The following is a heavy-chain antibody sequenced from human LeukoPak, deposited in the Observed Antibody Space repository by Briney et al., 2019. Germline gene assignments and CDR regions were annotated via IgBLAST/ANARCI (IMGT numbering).Heavy chain of an antibody. CDR3: AKDLGLIAAAYYFDY. V-gene: IGHV3-30*02. D-gene: IGHD6-13*01. CDR2: IRYDGSNK. Sequence: GGSLRLSCAASGFTFSSYGMHWVRQAPGKGLEWVAFIRYDGSNKYYADSVKGRFTISRDNSKNTLYLQMNSLRAEDTAVYYCAKDLGLIAAAYYFDYWGQGTLVTVSS. CDR1: GFTFSSYG. J-gene: IGHJ4*02.